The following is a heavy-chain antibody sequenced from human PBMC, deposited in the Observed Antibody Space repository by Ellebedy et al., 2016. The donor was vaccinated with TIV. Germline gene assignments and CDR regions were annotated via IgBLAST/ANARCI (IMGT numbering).Heavy chain of an antibody. J-gene: IGHJ2*01. CDR2: LSWNGGTI. D-gene: IGHD3-9*01. V-gene: IGHV3-9*01. Sequence: GGSLRLSXAASGFAFDDYAMNWVRQAPGKGLEWVSGLSWNGGTIGYADSVKGRFTISRDNANKSLYLHMNSLTVEDTAFYFCAKGSDWALYWYFDFWGRGTLVTVSS. CDR1: GFAFDDYA. CDR3: AKGSDWALYWYFDF.